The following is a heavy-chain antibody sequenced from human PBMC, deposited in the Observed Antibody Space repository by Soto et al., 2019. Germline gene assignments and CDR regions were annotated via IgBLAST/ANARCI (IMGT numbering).Heavy chain of an antibody. Sequence: ASVKLSSNASGYSFNTYYRHSVRQAPVQGLEWMGIINPIDGSTIYAQKFQGRVTMTRDTSTSTVYMELSSLRSEDTAVFYCARDTGYSDSSGYSTPGWFDPWGQGTLVTGSA. D-gene: IGHD3-22*01. CDR3: ARDTGYSDSSGYSTPGWFDP. CDR1: GYSFNTYY. CDR2: INPIDGST. J-gene: IGHJ5*02. V-gene: IGHV1-46*02.